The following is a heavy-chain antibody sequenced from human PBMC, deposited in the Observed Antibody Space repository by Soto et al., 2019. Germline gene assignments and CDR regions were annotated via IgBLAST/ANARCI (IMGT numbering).Heavy chain of an antibody. CDR1: GFTLTAYA. D-gene: IGHD2-15*01. CDR3: AMVDRGSVARPTRLDP. Sequence: EVQLLESGGGLVQPGGSLRLSCTASGFTLTAYAINWVRRAPGKGLEWVSATTGGAGLTYYADSVKGRFYVSSDTPGNSLYLQLSSLIPEDTAIYYCAMVDRGSVARPTRLDPWGQGTLVTVSS. J-gene: IGHJ5*02. CDR2: TTGGAGLT. V-gene: IGHV3-23*01.